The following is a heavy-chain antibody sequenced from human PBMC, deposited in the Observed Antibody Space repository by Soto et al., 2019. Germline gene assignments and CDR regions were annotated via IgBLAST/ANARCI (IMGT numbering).Heavy chain of an antibody. CDR3: ARERGGYSYGDY. V-gene: IGHV1-18*01. Sequence: QVQLVQSGAEVKKPGASVKVSCKASGYTFSSYGITWVRQAPGQRLEWMGWVNTYNGNTNYAQKFQGRATTTTDTSTSTAYMELRSLRSEDTAVYYCARERGGYSYGDYWGQGALVTVSS. CDR1: GYTFSSYG. D-gene: IGHD5-18*01. J-gene: IGHJ4*02. CDR2: VNTYNGNT.